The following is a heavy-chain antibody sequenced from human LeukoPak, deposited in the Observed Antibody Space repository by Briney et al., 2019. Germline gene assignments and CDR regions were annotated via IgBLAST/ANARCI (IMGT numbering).Heavy chain of an antibody. CDR3: ARDRAAAGGRWFDP. V-gene: IGHV1-2*02. CDR1: GYTFTGYY. CDR2: INPNSGGT. D-gene: IGHD6-13*01. J-gene: IGHJ5*02. Sequence: ASVKVSCKASGYTFTGYYMHWVRQAPGQGLEWMGWINPNSGGTNYAQKFQGRVTMTRDTSISTAYMKLSRLRSDDTAVYYCARDRAAAGGRWFDPWGQGTLVTVSS.